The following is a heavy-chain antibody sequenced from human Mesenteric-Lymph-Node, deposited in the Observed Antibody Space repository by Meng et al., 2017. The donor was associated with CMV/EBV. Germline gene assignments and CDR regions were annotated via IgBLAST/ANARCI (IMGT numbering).Heavy chain of an antibody. V-gene: IGHV3-30*02. CDR3: ARGAYLYYDASGYKPPHDY. Sequence: GGSLRLSCAASGFIVSSVYMSWVRQAPGKGLEWLAFIRYDGSDKYYADSVKGRFTISRDNAKNTLYLQMNNLRAEDTAVYYCARGAYLYYDASGYKPPHDYWGHGTLVTVSS. D-gene: IGHD3-22*01. CDR1: GFIVSSVY. J-gene: IGHJ4*01. CDR2: IRYDGSDK.